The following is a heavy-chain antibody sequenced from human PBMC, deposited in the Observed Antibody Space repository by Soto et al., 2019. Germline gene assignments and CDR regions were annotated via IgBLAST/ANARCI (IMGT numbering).Heavy chain of an antibody. V-gene: IGHV3-21*06. Sequence: LRLSCAASGFTFSRYGMNWLRQAPGKGLEWVASISSSTSYVYYADSVKGRFSTSRDNAKNILYLEMYALRTEDTAVYYCARDPSEGRVGNWFESWGQGTLVTVSS. D-gene: IGHD2-2*01. CDR2: ISSSTSYV. CDR3: ARDPSEGRVGNWFES. CDR1: GFTFSRYG. J-gene: IGHJ5*01.